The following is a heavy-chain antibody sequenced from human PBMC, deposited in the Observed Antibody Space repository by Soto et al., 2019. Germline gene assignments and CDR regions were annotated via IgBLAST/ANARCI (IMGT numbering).Heavy chain of an antibody. Sequence: QVQLVESGGGVVQPGRSLRLSCAASGFTFSSYGMHWVRQAPGKGLEWVAVISYDGSNKYYADSVKGRFTISRDNSKNXLYXXXXSLXAXDXAXXXCXXXSVSGWSXXGEDYYYYGMDVWGQGTTVTVSS. CDR1: GFTFSSYG. V-gene: IGHV3-30*03. CDR3: XXXSVSGWSXXGEDYYYYGMDV. D-gene: IGHD6-19*01. CDR2: ISYDGSNK. J-gene: IGHJ6*02.